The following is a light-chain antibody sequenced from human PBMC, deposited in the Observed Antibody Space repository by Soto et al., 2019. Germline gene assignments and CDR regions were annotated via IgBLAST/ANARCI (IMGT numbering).Light chain of an antibody. CDR2: ANS. Sequence: QSVLAQPPSVSGAPGQRVTISCTGSSSNIGAGYDVHWFQQLPGTAPKLVIYANSNRPLGVPDRFSGSESGASASLAISGLQAEDEADYYCKSYDSTVSGYVFGTGTKVTVL. CDR1: SSNIGAGYD. V-gene: IGLV1-40*01. J-gene: IGLJ1*01. CDR3: KSYDSTVSGYV.